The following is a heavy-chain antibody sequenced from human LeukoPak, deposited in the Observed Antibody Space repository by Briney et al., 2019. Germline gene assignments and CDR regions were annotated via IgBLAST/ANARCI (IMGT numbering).Heavy chain of an antibody. CDR3: AKDRSGMGYYFDF. J-gene: IGHJ4*02. Sequence: GGSLRLSCAVSGFTFNTYGIHWVRQTPNKGLEWVALISHDGTNKYYADSVKGRFTISRDNSKNTLYLQMDSLRAEDTAVYYCAKDRSGMGYYFDFWGQGTLVTVSS. D-gene: IGHD1-26*01. V-gene: IGHV3-30*18. CDR1: GFTFNTYG. CDR2: ISHDGTNK.